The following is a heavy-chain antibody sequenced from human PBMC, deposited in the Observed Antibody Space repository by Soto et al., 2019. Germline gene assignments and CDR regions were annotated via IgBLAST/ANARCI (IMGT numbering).Heavy chain of an antibody. J-gene: IGHJ4*02. V-gene: IGHV5-51*01. CDR3: ARRIYGANDY. D-gene: IGHD4-17*01. Sequence: LRESLQISCKESRYSITNHWIDWLRQMPGKGLQWMGVIYPDDSNIKYSPSFQGHVTLSVDKSTSTAYLQWSALKASDTAIYFCARRIYGANDYWGQGTQVTVSS. CDR1: RYSITNHW. CDR2: IYPDDSNI.